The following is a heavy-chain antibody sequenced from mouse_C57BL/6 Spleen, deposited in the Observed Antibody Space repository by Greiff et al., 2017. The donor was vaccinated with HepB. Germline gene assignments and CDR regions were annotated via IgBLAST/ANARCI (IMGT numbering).Heavy chain of an antibody. D-gene: IGHD1-1*01. J-gene: IGHJ2*01. CDR1: GYTFTSYW. Sequence: VQLQQPGAELVMPGASVKLSCKASGYTFTSYWMHWVKQRPGQGLEWIGEIDPSDSYTNYNQKFKGKSTLTVDKSSSTAYMQLSSLTSEDSAVYYCARLVVGGYYFDYWGQGTTLTVSS. CDR3: ARLVVGGYYFDY. CDR2: IDPSDSYT. V-gene: IGHV1-69*01.